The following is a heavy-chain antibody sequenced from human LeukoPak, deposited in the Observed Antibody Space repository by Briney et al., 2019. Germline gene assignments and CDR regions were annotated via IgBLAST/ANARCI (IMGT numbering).Heavy chain of an antibody. CDR3: AREGGYSGYDLSITPRYYYGMDV. CDR2: ISSSSSTI. Sequence: GGSLRLSCAASGFTFSSYSMNRVRQAPGKGLEWVSYISSSSSTIYYADSVKGRFTISRDNAKNSLYLQMNSLRAEDTAVYYCAREGGYSGYDLSITPRYYYGMDVWGQGTTVTVSS. J-gene: IGHJ6*02. V-gene: IGHV3-48*04. CDR1: GFTFSSYS. D-gene: IGHD5-12*01.